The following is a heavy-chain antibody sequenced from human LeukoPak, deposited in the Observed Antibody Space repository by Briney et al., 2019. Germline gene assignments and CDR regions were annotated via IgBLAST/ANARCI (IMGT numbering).Heavy chain of an antibody. V-gene: IGHV3-23*01. D-gene: IGHD2-15*01. Sequence: GALRLSCAVSGFTFSNFAMNWVRQAPGKGLEWVSGISGRGGITYYADSVKGRFTISRDNSGNTLYLQMDTLRVGDTAVYYCAKGGADIVVLSTYFQHWGQGTLVTVSS. CDR1: GFTFSNFA. CDR3: AKGGADIVVLSTYFQH. J-gene: IGHJ1*01. CDR2: ISGRGGIT.